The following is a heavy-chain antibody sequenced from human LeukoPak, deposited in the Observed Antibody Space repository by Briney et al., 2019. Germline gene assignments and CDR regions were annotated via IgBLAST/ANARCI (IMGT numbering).Heavy chain of an antibody. J-gene: IGHJ3*02. V-gene: IGHV3-33*01. CDR3: ARDNLRLYAFGI. D-gene: IGHD3-3*01. Sequence: PGGSLRLSCAASGFTFSSYGMHWVRQAPGKGLEWVAVIWYDGSNKYYADSVKGRFTISRDNSKNTLYLQMNSLRAEDTAVYYCARDNLRLYAFGIWGQGTMVTVSS. CDR2: IWYDGSNK. CDR1: GFTFSSYG.